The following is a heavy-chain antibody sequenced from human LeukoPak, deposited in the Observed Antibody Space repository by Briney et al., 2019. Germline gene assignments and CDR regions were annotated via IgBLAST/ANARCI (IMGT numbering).Heavy chain of an antibody. CDR3: ARGAGDDLDY. Sequence: PSETLSLTCTVPGGSISSYYWSWIRQPAGKGLEWIGRIYTTGSTNYNPSLKSRVTMSSDTSKNQLSLKLTSVTAADTAVYYCARGAGDDLDYWGQGTLVTVSS. CDR2: IYTTGST. D-gene: IGHD7-27*01. V-gene: IGHV4-4*07. CDR1: GGSISSYY. J-gene: IGHJ4*02.